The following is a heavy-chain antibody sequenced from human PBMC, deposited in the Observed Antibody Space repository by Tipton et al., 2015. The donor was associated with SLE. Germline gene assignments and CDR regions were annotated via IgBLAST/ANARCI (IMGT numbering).Heavy chain of an antibody. CDR3: ARGGILTGYYPNFDY. V-gene: IGHV4-59*12. CDR2: IYYSGST. CDR1: GGSISPYY. D-gene: IGHD3-9*01. J-gene: IGHJ4*02. Sequence: TLSLTCSVSGGSISPYYWSWIRQPPGKGLEWIGYIYYSGSTNYNPSLKSRVTISVDTSKSQFSLKLSSVTAADTAVYYCARGGILTGYYPNFDYWGQGTLVTVSS.